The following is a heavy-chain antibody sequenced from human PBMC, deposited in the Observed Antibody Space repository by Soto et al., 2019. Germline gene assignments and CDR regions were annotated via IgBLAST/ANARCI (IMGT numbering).Heavy chain of an antibody. J-gene: IGHJ6*02. CDR1: GFNVGDYE. Sequence: EVQLVESGGGLVQPGGSLRLSCEASGFNVGDYEMNWVRQAPGKGLEWISMITSGGTVFYYADSVRGRFAISRDDTENSLHLQMNSLRVEDTAMYYCARGRYALGVWGQGTTVTVSS. CDR2: ITSGGTVF. CDR3: ARGRYALGV. D-gene: IGHD3-9*01. V-gene: IGHV3-48*03.